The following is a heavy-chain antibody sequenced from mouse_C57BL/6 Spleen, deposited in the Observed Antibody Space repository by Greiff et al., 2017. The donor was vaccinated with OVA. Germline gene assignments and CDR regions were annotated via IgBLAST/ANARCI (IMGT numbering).Heavy chain of an antibody. Sequence: EVKLVESGGGLVKPGGSLKLSCAASGFTFSSYAMSWVRQTPEKRLEWVATISDGGSYTYYPDNVKGRFTISRDNAKNNLYLQMSHLKSEDTAMYYCARDRDYSFAYWGQGTLVTVSA. CDR1: GFTFSSYA. V-gene: IGHV5-4*01. CDR3: ARDRDYSFAY. CDR2: ISDGGSYT. J-gene: IGHJ3*01. D-gene: IGHD1-1*01.